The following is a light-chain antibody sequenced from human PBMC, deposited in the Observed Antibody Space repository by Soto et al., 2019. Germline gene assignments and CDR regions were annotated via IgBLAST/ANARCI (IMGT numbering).Light chain of an antibody. CDR2: TVS. CDR1: QSLVYTDGNTY. J-gene: IGKJ4*01. V-gene: IGKV2-30*01. CDR3: YRATRWPHT. Sequence: DAVMTQSPLSLPVTLGQPASISCKSSQSLVYTDGNTYLNWLHQRPGQSPRRLTYTVSIRHSGVPDRLIGSGSGTDFTLKISRVEAEDVGVYYCYRATRWPHTVGGGTKVDIK.